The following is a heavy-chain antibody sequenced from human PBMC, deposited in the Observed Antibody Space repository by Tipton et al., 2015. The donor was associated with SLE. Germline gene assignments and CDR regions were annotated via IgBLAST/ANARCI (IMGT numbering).Heavy chain of an antibody. V-gene: IGHV4-59*01. CDR2: IYFDGNS. J-gene: IGHJ4*02. D-gene: IGHD6-19*01. Sequence: TLSLTCTVSGGSIGPYSWHSIRQSPGKALEWIGYIYFDGNSNGRGNYNPSLKSRVTMSVDPSKMQFSLNLNSVTAADTALYFCARGVAERLGLDFWGQGSLVTVSS. CDR1: GGSIGPYS. CDR3: ARGVAERLGLDF.